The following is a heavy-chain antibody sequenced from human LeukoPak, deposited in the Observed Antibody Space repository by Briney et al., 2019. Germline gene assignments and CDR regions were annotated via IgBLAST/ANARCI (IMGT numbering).Heavy chain of an antibody. J-gene: IGHJ3*02. CDR1: GGSISSGGYY. Sequence: SQTLSPTCSVSGGSISSGGYYWSWIRQHPGKGLEWIGYIYYSGSTYYNPSLKSRVTISVDTSKNQFSLKLSSVTAADTAVYYCARGLWFGELFAFDIWGQGTTVTVSS. CDR3: ARGLWFGELFAFDI. V-gene: IGHV4-31*03. D-gene: IGHD3-10*01. CDR2: IYYSGST.